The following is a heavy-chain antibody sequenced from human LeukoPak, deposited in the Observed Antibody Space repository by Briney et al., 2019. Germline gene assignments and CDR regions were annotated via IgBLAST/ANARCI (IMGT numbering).Heavy chain of an antibody. V-gene: IGHV3-7*04. CDR1: GVSFNSYW. J-gene: IGHJ2*01. CDR2: IKQDGSEK. Sequence: PGGSLRLSCAASGVSFNSYWMRWVRQAPGKGLEWVANIKQDGSEKYYVDSVKGRFTISRDNAKSSLYLQMNSLRVEDTALYYCARGTWNFDLWGRGTLLSVSS. CDR3: ARGTWNFDL.